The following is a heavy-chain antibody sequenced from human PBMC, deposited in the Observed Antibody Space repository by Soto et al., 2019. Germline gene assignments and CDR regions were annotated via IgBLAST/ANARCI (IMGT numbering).Heavy chain of an antibody. V-gene: IGHV3-30*18. CDR2: ISYDGSNK. CDR1: GFTFGTYG. CDR3: AKDPTGLWGYSYGPFDY. D-gene: IGHD5-18*01. Sequence: QVQLVESGGGVVQPGRSLRLSCAASGFTFGTYGMHWARQAPGKGLEWVAIISYDGSNKYYADSVKGRFTISRDNNKNTLCLQMNSLRAEDTAVYYCAKDPTGLWGYSYGPFDYWGQGTLVTVSS. J-gene: IGHJ4*02.